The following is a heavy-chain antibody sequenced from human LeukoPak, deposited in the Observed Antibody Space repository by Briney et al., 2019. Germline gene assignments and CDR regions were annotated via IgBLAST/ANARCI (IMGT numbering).Heavy chain of an antibody. CDR1: GFTFSSYG. CDR2: IWYDGSNK. Sequence: GGSLRLSCAASGFTFSSYGMHWVRQAPGKGLEWVAVIWYDGSNKYYADSVKGRFTISRDNSKNTLYLQMNSLRAEDTAVYYCARATRWLQPDYWGQGTLVTVSS. D-gene: IGHD5-24*01. V-gene: IGHV3-33*08. J-gene: IGHJ4*02. CDR3: ARATRWLQPDY.